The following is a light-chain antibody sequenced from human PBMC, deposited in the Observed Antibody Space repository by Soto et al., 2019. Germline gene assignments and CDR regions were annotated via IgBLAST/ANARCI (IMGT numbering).Light chain of an antibody. CDR2: GAS. CDR1: QSVSSSY. Sequence: EIVLTQSPGTLSLSPGERATLSCRASQSVSSSYLAWYQQKPGQAPRLLIYGASSRATGIPDRFSGSGSGTDFTLTIASLEPEDFGFYYCHQRQRWPRTFGQGTKVHIK. CDR3: HQRQRWPRT. J-gene: IGKJ1*01. V-gene: IGKV3-20*01.